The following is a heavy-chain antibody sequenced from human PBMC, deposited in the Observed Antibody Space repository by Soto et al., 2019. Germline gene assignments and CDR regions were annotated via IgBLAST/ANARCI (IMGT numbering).Heavy chain of an antibody. V-gene: IGHV3-7*05. CDR2: IKQDGGEK. CDR3: ATGGGNFAY. Sequence: GGSLRLSCVASEFAFSTYWMSWVRQAPGKGLEWVASIKQDGGEKNHVESVKGRFTISRDNAKNSLYLQMNSLRADDTAVYYCATGGGNFAYWGPGTLVTVSS. J-gene: IGHJ4*02. CDR1: EFAFSTYW. D-gene: IGHD3-3*01.